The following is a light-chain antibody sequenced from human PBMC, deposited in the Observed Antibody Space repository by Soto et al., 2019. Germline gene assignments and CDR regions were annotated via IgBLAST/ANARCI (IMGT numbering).Light chain of an antibody. CDR1: SSNIGAGYE. CDR2: GNS. V-gene: IGLV1-40*01. J-gene: IGLJ1*01. CDR3: QSYDSSLNGYYV. Sequence: QSVLTQPPSVSGAPGQRVTISCTGCSSNIGAGYEVHWYQQLPGTAPKLLIFGNSNRPSGVPDRFSGSKSGTSASLAITGLRAEDEADYYCQSYDSSLNGYYVFGTGTKVTVL.